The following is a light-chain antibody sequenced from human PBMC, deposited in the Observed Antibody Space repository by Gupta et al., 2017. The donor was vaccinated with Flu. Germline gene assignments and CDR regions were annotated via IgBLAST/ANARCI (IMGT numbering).Light chain of an antibody. V-gene: IGKV3-15*01. J-gene: IGKJ1*01. CDR3: QHYNYGPPPWT. CDR2: GAS. Sequence: TLSVSPGDRATLACRASQSVSSSLAWYQQKPGQDPRLLIYGASTRATGVPVRCSGSGSGTEFTLTISSLQSEDFAVYYCQHYNYGPPPWTFGQGTKLEVK. CDR1: QSVSSS.